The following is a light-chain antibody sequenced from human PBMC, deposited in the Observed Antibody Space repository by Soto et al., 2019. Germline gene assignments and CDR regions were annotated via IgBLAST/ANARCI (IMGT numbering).Light chain of an antibody. V-gene: IGLV2-14*01. CDR3: SSYTSSSTLAI. CDR2: EVS. CDR1: SSDVGGYNY. Sequence: QSALTQPASVSGSPGQSITISCTGTSSDVGGYNYISWYQQHPGKAPKLMIYEVSNRHSGVSNRFSGSQSGNTASLTISGLQAEDEADYYCSSYTSSSTLAIFGGGTKLTVL. J-gene: IGLJ2*01.